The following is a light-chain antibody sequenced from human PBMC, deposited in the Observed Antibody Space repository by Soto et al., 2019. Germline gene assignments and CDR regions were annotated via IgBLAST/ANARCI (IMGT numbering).Light chain of an antibody. CDR3: QQYGGSPPAYT. J-gene: IGKJ2*01. V-gene: IGKV3-20*01. CDR2: ATS. Sequence: EVVLTQSPGTLSLSPGERATLSCRASQYVDGNYLSWFQQKRGQPPRVLVFATSSRATGNPIRFSGSGSGTYFTLTISRVEPEDVAGYYCQQYGGSPPAYTFGLGTRLEI. CDR1: QYVDGNY.